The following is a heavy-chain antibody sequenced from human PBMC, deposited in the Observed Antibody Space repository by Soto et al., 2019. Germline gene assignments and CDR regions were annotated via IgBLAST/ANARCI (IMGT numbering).Heavy chain of an antibody. D-gene: IGHD2-2*01. CDR1: GFTFSDYS. CDR3: ARSGYCSRTTCRFDY. CDR2: ISSGSSYI. J-gene: IGHJ4*02. Sequence: PGGSLRLSCAASGFTFSDYSMNWVRQAPGKGLEWVSSISSGSSYIYYADSLKGRFTISRDNAENSLYLQMHSLRAEDTAVYYCARSGYCSRTTCRFDYWGQGTLVTVSS. V-gene: IGHV3-21*01.